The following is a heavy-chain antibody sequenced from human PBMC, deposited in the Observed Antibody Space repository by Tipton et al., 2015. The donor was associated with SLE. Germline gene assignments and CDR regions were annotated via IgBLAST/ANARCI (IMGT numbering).Heavy chain of an antibody. CDR1: GGPIRSHY. J-gene: IGHJ2*01. V-gene: IGHV4-59*11. CDR3: ARDQGGDSKYFDL. Sequence: TLSLTCTVSGGPIRSHYWSWIRQPPRKGLEWLKGLEWIGDISYNGSPNYNPSLKNRVTISVDTSKNQFSLKLSSVTAADTAVYYCARDQGGDSKYFDLWGRGTLVTVSS. D-gene: IGHD4-17*01. CDR2: ISYNGSP.